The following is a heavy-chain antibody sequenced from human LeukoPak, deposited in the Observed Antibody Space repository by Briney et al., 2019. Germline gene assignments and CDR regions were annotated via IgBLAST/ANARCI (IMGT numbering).Heavy chain of an antibody. J-gene: IGHJ4*02. D-gene: IGHD2-15*01. Sequence: GGSLRLSCAASGFTFDDYAMHWVRQAPGKGLEWVSGISWNSSSIGYADSVKGRFTISRDNAKNSLYLQMNSLRAEDTALYYCAKELRVPDCSGGSCYSAALDYWGQGTLVTVSS. CDR2: ISWNSSSI. CDR3: AKELRVPDCSGGSCYSAALDY. CDR1: GFTFDDYA. V-gene: IGHV3-9*01.